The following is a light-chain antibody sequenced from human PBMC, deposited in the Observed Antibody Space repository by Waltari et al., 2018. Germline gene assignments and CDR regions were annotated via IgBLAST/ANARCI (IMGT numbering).Light chain of an antibody. Sequence: EIVLTQSPGTLSLSVGERATVSCRASESVSRALAWYQQQPGQAPRLLIYGASPRATGIPDRFSGSGSGTDFSLTISRLEPDDFAVYYCQHYLRLPVTFGQGTTVEI. J-gene: IGKJ1*01. CDR2: GAS. CDR3: QHYLRLPVT. CDR1: ESVSRA. V-gene: IGKV3-20*01.